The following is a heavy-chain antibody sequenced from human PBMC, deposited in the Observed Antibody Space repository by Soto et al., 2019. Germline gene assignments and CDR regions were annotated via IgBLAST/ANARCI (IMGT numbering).Heavy chain of an antibody. V-gene: IGHV1-24*01. D-gene: IGHD6-6*01. CDR2: FDPEDGET. J-gene: IGHJ5*02. CDR3: ATSAARRGGSWFDP. CDR1: GYTLTELS. Sequence: ASVKVSCKVSGYTLTELSMHWVRQAPGKGLEWMGGFDPEDGETIYAQKFQGRVTMTEDTSTDIAYMELSSLRSEDTAVYYCATSAARRGGSWFDPWGQETLVTVSS.